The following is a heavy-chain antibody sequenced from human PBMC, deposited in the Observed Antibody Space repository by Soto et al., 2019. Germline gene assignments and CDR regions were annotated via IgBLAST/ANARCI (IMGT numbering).Heavy chain of an antibody. Sequence: QVQLVQSGAEVKKPGSSVKVSCKASGGTFSSYAISWVRQAPGQGLEWMGGIIPIFGTANYAQKFQGRVTITADESTSTAYMELSSLRSGDTAVYYCARGGTRITIFGVVTYNWFDPWGQGTLVTVSS. D-gene: IGHD3-3*01. CDR1: GGTFSSYA. V-gene: IGHV1-69*01. CDR2: IIPIFGTA. J-gene: IGHJ5*02. CDR3: ARGGTRITIFGVVTYNWFDP.